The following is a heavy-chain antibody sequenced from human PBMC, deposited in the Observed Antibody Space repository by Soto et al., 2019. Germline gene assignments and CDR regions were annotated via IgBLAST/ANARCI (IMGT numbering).Heavy chain of an antibody. CDR2: ISTYNGDT. Sequence: QVQLVQSGPEVRKPGASVKVSCEASGYTFTTSGISWVRQVPGQGLEWMGWISTYNGDTNSAQNFQGRVLMTADTSTGTAYMELISLKSDDTAVYYCARQGSWPYYYYGLDVWGQGTIVTVSS. CDR1: GYTFTTSG. D-gene: IGHD6-13*01. V-gene: IGHV1-18*01. CDR3: ARQGSWPYYYYGLDV. J-gene: IGHJ6*02.